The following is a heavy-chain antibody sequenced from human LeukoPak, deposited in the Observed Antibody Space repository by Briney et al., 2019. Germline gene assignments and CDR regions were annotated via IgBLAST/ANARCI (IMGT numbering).Heavy chain of an antibody. J-gene: IGHJ4*02. D-gene: IGHD3-22*01. CDR1: GFTFSSYA. CDR3: ASRYYDSSGYYSGIDY. CDR2: ISYDGSNK. Sequence: ERSLRLSCAASGFTFSSYAMHWVRQAPGKGLEWVAVISYDGSNKYYADSVKGRFTISRDNSKNTLYLQMNSLRAEDTAVYYCASRYYDSSGYYSGIDYWGQGTLVTVSS. V-gene: IGHV3-30-3*01.